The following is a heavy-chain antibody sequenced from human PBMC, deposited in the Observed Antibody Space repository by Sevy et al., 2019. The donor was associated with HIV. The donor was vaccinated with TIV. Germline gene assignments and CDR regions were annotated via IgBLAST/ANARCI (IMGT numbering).Heavy chain of an antibody. D-gene: IGHD2-15*01. Sequence: GESLKISCQASGYTFTRYWIGWVRQLPGKGLEWMGIIYPGDSHTLYSPSFQGQVTISADKSITPAYLQWNSLTASDTAMFYCATLAGNCNTTHCSSHGYFDNWGQGTLVTVSS. J-gene: IGHJ4*02. CDR1: GYTFTRYW. V-gene: IGHV5-51*01. CDR2: IYPGDSHT. CDR3: ATLAGNCNTTHCSSHGYFDN.